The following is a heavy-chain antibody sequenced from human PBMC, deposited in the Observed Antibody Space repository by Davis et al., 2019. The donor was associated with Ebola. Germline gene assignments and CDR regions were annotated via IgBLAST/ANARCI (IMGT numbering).Heavy chain of an antibody. CDR1: GGSISSYY. Sequence: GSLRLSCTVSGGSISSYYWSWIRQPPGKGLEWIGYIYYSGSTNYNPSLKSRVTISVDTSKNQFSLKLSSVTAAETAVYYCARGCSSTSCYSYYFDYWGQGTLVTVSS. D-gene: IGHD2-2*02. CDR2: IYYSGST. CDR3: ARGCSSTSCYSYYFDY. J-gene: IGHJ4*02. V-gene: IGHV4-59*01.